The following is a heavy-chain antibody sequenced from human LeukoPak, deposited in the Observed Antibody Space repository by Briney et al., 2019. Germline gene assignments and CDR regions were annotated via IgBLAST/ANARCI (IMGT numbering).Heavy chain of an antibody. J-gene: IGHJ4*02. V-gene: IGHV3-23*01. CDR2: NSGSGGST. CDR1: GFTFSSYA. Sequence: GGSLRLSCAAPGFTFSSYAMSWVRQAPGKGLEWVSANSGSGGSTYYADSVKGRFTISRDNSKNTLYLQMNSLRAEDTAVYYCAKAGTMVRGVIFRFDYWGQGTLVTVSS. CDR3: AKAGTMVRGVIFRFDY. D-gene: IGHD3-10*01.